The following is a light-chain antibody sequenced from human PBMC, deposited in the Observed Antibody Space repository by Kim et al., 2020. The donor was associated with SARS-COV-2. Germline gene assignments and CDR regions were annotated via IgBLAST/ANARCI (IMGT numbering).Light chain of an antibody. V-gene: IGLV1-51*01. CDR1: SSNIGNNY. CDR2: DNN. J-gene: IGLJ2*01. Sequence: KVIISCSGSSSNIGNNYVSWYQQLPGTAPKLLIYDNNKRPSGIPDRFSGSKSGTSATLAITGLQTGDEADYYCGTWDSSLSPGGVFGGGTKLTVL. CDR3: GTWDSSLSPGGV.